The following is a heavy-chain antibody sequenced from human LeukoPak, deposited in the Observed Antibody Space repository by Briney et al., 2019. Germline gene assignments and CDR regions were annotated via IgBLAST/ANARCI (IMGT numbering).Heavy chain of an antibody. CDR3: ARAETTAMVSYFDY. CDR1: GFTFSSYA. V-gene: IGHV3-30-3*01. Sequence: GGSLRLSCAASGFTFSSYAMHWVRQAPGKGLEWVAVISYDGSNKYYADSVKGRFTISRDNSKNTLYLQMNSLRAEDTAVYYCARAETTAMVSYFDYWGQGTLVTVSS. D-gene: IGHD5-18*01. CDR2: ISYDGSNK. J-gene: IGHJ4*02.